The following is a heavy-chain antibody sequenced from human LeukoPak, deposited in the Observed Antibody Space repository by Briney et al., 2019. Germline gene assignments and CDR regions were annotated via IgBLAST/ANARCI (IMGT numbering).Heavy chain of an antibody. D-gene: IGHD6-13*01. V-gene: IGHV4-34*01. CDR3: ARSQSSWYKRGGYYFDY. J-gene: IGHJ4*02. CDR1: GGSFSGYY. Sequence: SSETLSLTCAVYGGSFSGYYWSWIRQPPGKGLEWIGEINHSGSTNYNPSLKSRVTISVDTSKNQFSLKQSSVTAADTAVYYCARSQSSWYKRGGYYFDYWGQGTLVTVSS. CDR2: INHSGST.